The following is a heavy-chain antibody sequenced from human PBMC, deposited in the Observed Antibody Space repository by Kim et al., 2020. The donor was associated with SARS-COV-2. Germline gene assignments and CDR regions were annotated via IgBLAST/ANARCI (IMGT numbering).Heavy chain of an antibody. Sequence: SETLSLTCTVSGGSISSSSYYWGWIRQPPGKGLEWIGSIYYRGSTYYNPSLKSRVTISVDTSKNQFSLKLSSVTAADTAGYYCPIWTGSSGYYSFGDHA. CDR2: IYYRGST. V-gene: IGHV4-39*01. CDR1: GGSISSSSYY. D-gene: IGHD3-22*01. J-gene: IGHJ3*01. CDR3: PIWTGSSGYYSFGDHA.